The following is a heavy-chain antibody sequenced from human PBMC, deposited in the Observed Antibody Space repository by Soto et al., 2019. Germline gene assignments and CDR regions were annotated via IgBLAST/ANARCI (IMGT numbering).Heavy chain of an antibody. CDR1: GFTFSSYA. Sequence: GGSLRLSCAASGFTFSSYAMSWVRQAPGKGLEWVSAISGSGGSTYYADSVKGRFTISRDNSKNTLYLQMNSLRAEDTAVYYCAKGGLRGREYDFWSGYHYALDYWGQGTLVTVSS. CDR2: ISGSGGST. D-gene: IGHD3-3*01. V-gene: IGHV3-23*01. CDR3: AKGGLRGREYDFWSGYHYALDY. J-gene: IGHJ4*02.